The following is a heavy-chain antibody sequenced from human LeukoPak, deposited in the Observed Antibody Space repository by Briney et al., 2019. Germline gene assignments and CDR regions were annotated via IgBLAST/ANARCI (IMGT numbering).Heavy chain of an antibody. V-gene: IGHV1-2*02. J-gene: IGHJ5*02. Sequence: ASVNVSYKASGYTFTGYYMHWVRQAPGQGLEWMGWINPNSGGTNYAQKFQGRVTMTRDTSISTAYMELSRLRSDDTAVYYCARAGDYYGSGSYPSWGQGTLVTVSS. CDR3: ARAGDYYGSGSYPS. D-gene: IGHD3-10*01. CDR1: GYTFTGYY. CDR2: INPNSGGT.